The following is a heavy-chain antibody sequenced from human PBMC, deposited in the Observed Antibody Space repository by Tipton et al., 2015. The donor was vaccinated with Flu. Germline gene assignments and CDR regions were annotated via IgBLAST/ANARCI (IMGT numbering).Heavy chain of an antibody. J-gene: IGHJ4*02. CDR1: GDSIGSRYF. CDR3: ARGLGQSVDTAMVIKEYYFDY. D-gene: IGHD5-18*01. V-gene: IGHV4-38-2*02. Sequence: TLSLTCSVSGDSIGSRYFWGWIRQPPGKGLEWIGNTGHTGNTYHNPSLKSRVRLSVDTSKNQFSLKLSSVTAADTAMYYCARGLGQSVDTAMVIKEYYFDYWGQGTLVTVSS. CDR2: TGHTGNT.